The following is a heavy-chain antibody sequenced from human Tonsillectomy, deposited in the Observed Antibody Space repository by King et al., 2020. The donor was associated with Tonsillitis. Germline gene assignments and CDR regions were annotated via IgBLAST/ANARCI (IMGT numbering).Heavy chain of an antibody. CDR2: VTSSGGTT. D-gene: IGHD5-12*01. CDR3: AKAGRGGRYDYLIWFDP. Sequence: EVQLVESGGGLVQPGGSLRLSCATSGFTFSTYAMTWVRQAPGKGLEWVSTVTSSGGTTYYADSVKGRFTISRDNSKNTLYLQMNSLRAEDTAVYYCAKAGRGGRYDYLIWFDPWGQGTLVTVSS. J-gene: IGHJ5*02. CDR1: GFTFSTYA. V-gene: IGHV3-23*04.